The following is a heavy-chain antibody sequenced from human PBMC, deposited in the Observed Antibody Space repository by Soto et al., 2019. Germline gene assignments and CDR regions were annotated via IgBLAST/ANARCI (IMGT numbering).Heavy chain of an antibody. V-gene: IGHV4-30-2*01. Sequence: QLQLHECGAGLVKPSQTLSLTCAVSGGSISSGGYSWSWIRQPPGKGLEWIGYIYHSGSTYHNPSLKSRVTISVDRSKNQFSLKLSSVTAADTAVYYCARDPGYWGQGTLVTVSS. CDR3: ARDPGY. J-gene: IGHJ4*02. CDR2: IYHSGST. CDR1: GGSISSGGYS.